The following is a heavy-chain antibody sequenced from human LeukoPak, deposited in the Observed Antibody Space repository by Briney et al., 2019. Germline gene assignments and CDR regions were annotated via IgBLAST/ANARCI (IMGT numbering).Heavy chain of an antibody. V-gene: IGHV3-30*18. J-gene: IGHJ4*02. CDR3: AKDGYGDSGGY. D-gene: IGHD4-17*01. Sequence: PGGSLRLSCAASGFSFSSYGMHWVRQAPGKGLEWVAVISYDGSNKYYADSVKGRFTISRDNSKNTLYLQMNSLRAEDTAVYYCAKDGYGDSGGYWGQGTLVTVSS. CDR1: GFSFSSYG. CDR2: ISYDGSNK.